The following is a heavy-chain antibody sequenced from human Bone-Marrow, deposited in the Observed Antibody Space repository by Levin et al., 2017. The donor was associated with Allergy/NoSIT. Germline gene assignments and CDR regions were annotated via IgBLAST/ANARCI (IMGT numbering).Heavy chain of an antibody. CDR3: ARGHKGGRGIAAAEFDP. CDR2: IYYSGST. Sequence: SETLSLTCTVSGGSISSSSYYWGWIRQTPGTGLEWIGSIYYSGSTYYNPSLKSRVTISVDTSKNQFSLKLNSVTAADTAVYYCARGHKGGRGIAAAEFDPWGQGTLVTVSS. CDR1: GGSISSSSYY. V-gene: IGHV4-39*07. J-gene: IGHJ5*02. D-gene: IGHD6-13*01.